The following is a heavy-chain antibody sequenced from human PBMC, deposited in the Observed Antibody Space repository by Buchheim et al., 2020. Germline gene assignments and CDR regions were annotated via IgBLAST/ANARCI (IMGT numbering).Heavy chain of an antibody. D-gene: IGHD5-12*01. Sequence: EVHLVESGGGLVQPGGSLRLSCAASGFSFSSYWMGWVRQTPGKGLVWVSHINHHGSTTSYADSVKGRFTNSRDNAKNTLNLRMNSLRADDTAVYYCARDGYSGYDIFGQSTQNFDFWGQGTL. J-gene: IGHJ4*02. CDR3: ARDGYSGYDIFGQSTQNFDF. V-gene: IGHV3-74*01. CDR2: INHHGSTT. CDR1: GFSFSSYW.